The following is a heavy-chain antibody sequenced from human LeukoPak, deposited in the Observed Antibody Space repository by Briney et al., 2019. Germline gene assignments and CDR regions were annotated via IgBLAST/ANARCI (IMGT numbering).Heavy chain of an antibody. D-gene: IGHD4-17*01. CDR2: ISYDGSNK. V-gene: IGHV3-30*01. CDR3: ARDSYGLDY. Sequence: GRSLRLSCAASGFTFSNYAMHWARQAPGKGLEWVAVISYDGSNKYYADSVKGRFTISRDNSRNTLYLQMNSLRAEDTAVYYCARDSYGLDYWGQGTLVTVSS. J-gene: IGHJ4*02. CDR1: GFTFSNYA.